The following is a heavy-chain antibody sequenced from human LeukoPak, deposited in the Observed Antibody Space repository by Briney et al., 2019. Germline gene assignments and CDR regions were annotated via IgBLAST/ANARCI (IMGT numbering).Heavy chain of an antibody. D-gene: IGHD2-2*01. CDR1: GFIFSTYG. Sequence: GGSLRLSCAASGFIFSTYGINWVRQAPGKGLEWAASIHYDGGNKFYADSVKGRFTISRDNSKNTVYLQMNSLRAEDTAVYYCAKDLMTYCGSTNCYENYFDYWGQGTLVTVSS. CDR2: IHYDGGNK. CDR3: AKDLMTYCGSTNCYENYFDY. J-gene: IGHJ4*02. V-gene: IGHV3-30*02.